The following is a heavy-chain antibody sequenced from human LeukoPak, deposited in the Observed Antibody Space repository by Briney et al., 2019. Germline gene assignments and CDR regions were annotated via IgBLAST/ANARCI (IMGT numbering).Heavy chain of an antibody. CDR3: ARHSGHSSTNDAFDI. Sequence: SETLSLTCTVSGGSISTYYWGWIRRPPGKGLDWIGYMYSGGTTNYSPSLKSRVTISEDMSKNQFSLKLTSVTAADTAVYYCARHSGHSSTNDAFDIWGQGTMVIVSS. CDR1: GGSISTYY. V-gene: IGHV4-59*01. J-gene: IGHJ3*02. CDR2: MYSGGTT. D-gene: IGHD6-13*01.